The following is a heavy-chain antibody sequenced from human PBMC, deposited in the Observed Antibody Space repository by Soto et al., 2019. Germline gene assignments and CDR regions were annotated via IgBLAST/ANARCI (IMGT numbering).Heavy chain of an antibody. Sequence: PSETLSLTCTVSGGSISSGDYYWSWIRQPPGKGLEWTGYIYYSGSTYYNPSLKSRVTISVDTSKNQFSLKLSSVTAADTAVYYCARDKESRITMVPNYYGMDVWGQGTTVTVSS. CDR3: ARDKESRITMVPNYYGMDV. V-gene: IGHV4-30-4*01. J-gene: IGHJ6*02. CDR2: IYYSGST. CDR1: GGSISSGDYY. D-gene: IGHD3-10*01.